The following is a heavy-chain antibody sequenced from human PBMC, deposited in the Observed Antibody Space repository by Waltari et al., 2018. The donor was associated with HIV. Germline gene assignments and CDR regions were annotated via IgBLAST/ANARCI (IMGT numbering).Heavy chain of an antibody. CDR2: IYYNGNT. Sequence: QLQLPESGHGLVKHSETLSLACIVSGGSVSSRNYYWGWIRQPRGKGLEGLGFIYYNGNTYYNPSLKRRFTIFIDTSHNQFSLRLSSVTAADTAIYYCVRQRYERSGYFPDFWGQGTLVTVSS. CDR3: VRQRYERSGYFPDF. CDR1: GGSVSSRNYY. V-gene: IGHV4-39*01. D-gene: IGHD3-22*01. J-gene: IGHJ4*02.